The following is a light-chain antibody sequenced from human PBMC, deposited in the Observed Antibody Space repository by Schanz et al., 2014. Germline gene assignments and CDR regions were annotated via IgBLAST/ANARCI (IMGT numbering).Light chain of an antibody. J-gene: IGLJ3*02. CDR1: SSDVGGYNY. V-gene: IGLV2-14*01. CDR2: DVN. Sequence: QSVLTQPASVSGSPGQSITISCTGTSSDVGGYNYVSWYQQHLGKAPKLMIYDVNKRPSGVPDRFSGSKSDNTASLTISGLQAEDEADYYCTSYTSVSTWVFGGGTKLTVL. CDR3: TSYTSVSTWV.